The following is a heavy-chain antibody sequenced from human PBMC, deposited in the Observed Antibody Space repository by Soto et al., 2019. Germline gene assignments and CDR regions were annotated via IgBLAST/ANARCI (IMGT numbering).Heavy chain of an antibody. CDR3: AKSADPYYYDYGMDV. D-gene: IGHD2-2*01. Sequence: PGGSLSLSCAASGFTFSSYAMSWVRQAPGKGLEWVSAISGSGGSTYNADPVKGRFTISRDNSKITLYLQMNSLRAEDTAVYYCAKSADPYYYDYGMDVWGQGTTVTVSS. J-gene: IGHJ6*02. CDR2: ISGSGGST. CDR1: GFTFSSYA. V-gene: IGHV3-23*01.